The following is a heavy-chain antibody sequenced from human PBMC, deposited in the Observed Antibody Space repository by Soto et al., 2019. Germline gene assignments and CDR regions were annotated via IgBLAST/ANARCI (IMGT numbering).Heavy chain of an antibody. J-gene: IGHJ6*02. CDR1: GFTVSSNY. Sequence: PGGSLRLSCAASGFTVSSNYMSWVRQAPGKGLEWVSVIYSGGSTYYADSVKGRFTISRDNSKNTLYLQMNSLRAEDTAVYYCAKDMGPLPANYGMDVWGQGTTVTSP. V-gene: IGHV3-66*01. D-gene: IGHD3-10*01. CDR3: AKDMGPLPANYGMDV. CDR2: IYSGGST.